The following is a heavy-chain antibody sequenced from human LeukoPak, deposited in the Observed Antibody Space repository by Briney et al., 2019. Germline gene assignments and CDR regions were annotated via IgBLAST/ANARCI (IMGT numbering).Heavy chain of an antibody. Sequence: ASVKVSCKVSGYTLTELSMHWVRRAPGKGLEWMGGFDPEDGETIYAQKFQGRVTMTEDTSTDTAYMELSSLRSEDTAVYYCARGSGGSGSILPYDIYYYYYMDVWGKGTTVTISS. CDR1: GYTLTELS. V-gene: IGHV1-24*01. J-gene: IGHJ6*03. CDR3: ARGSGGSGSILPYDIYYYYYMDV. D-gene: IGHD3-10*01. CDR2: FDPEDGET.